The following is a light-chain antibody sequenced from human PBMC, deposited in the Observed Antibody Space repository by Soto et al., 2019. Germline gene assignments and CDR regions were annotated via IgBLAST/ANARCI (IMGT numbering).Light chain of an antibody. V-gene: IGKV3-15*01. CDR1: QSISNN. Sequence: EIVMTQSPATLSVSPGERVTLSCRASQSISNNVIWYQQKSGQAPRLLIYDASTRAAGIPVRFSASGSGTEFTLTISSLQSEDFAVYFFQQFNAWPLTVGPGTKVHI. J-gene: IGKJ3*01. CDR2: DAS. CDR3: QQFNAWPLT.